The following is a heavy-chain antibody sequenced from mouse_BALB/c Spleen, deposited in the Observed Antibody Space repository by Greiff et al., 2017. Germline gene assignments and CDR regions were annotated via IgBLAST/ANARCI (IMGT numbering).Heavy chain of an antibody. J-gene: IGHJ4*01. V-gene: IGHV2-9*02. CDR2: IWAGGST. CDR3: ARDPYGLTGAMDY. Sequence: VKLLESGPGLVAPSQSLSITCTVSGFSLTSYGVHWVRQPPGQGLEWLGVIWAGGSTNYNSALMSRLSISKDNSKSQVFLKMNSLQTDDTAMYYCARDPYGLTGAMDYWGQGTSVTVSS. D-gene: IGHD2-10*02. CDR1: GFSLTSYG.